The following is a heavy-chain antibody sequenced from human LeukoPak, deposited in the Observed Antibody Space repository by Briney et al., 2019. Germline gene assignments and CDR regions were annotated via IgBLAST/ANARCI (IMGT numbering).Heavy chain of an antibody. CDR2: IYPDDSDT. V-gene: IGHV5-51*06. CDR1: GYIFTTHW. D-gene: IGHD3-10*01. Sequence: GESLKISCKASGYIFTTHWLGWVRQMPGKGLEWMGMIYPDDSDTRYNPSFQGQVTMSADKSISTASLRWSSLKASDTAMYYCARGSGSYSAFDIWGQGTMVTVSS. J-gene: IGHJ3*02. CDR3: ARGSGSYSAFDI.